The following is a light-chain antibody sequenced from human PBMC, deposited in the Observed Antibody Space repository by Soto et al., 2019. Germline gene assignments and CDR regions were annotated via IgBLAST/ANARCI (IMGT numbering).Light chain of an antibody. V-gene: IGKV1-39*01. CDR3: QQSHGIPYT. CDR1: QTISTY. J-gene: IGKJ2*01. Sequence: DLQMTQSPSSLSASVGDRVTITCRASQTISTYLNWYQQEPGKAPKLLIYAASSLQSGVPSRFSGSGSGTDITLTISSLQPEDFAAYYCQQSHGIPYTFGQGTKLEIK. CDR2: AAS.